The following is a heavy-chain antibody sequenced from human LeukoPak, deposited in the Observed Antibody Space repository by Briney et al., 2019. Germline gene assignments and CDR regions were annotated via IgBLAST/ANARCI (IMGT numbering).Heavy chain of an antibody. CDR1: GGSISSSKW. CDR2: IYHSGST. CDR3: AAQTGHYKLLDY. V-gene: IGHV4-4*02. D-gene: IGHD3-9*01. J-gene: IGHJ4*02. Sequence: PSGTLSLTCAVSGGSISSSKWWSWVRQPPGKGLEWIGEIYHSGSTSYNPSLKSRVTISVDKSKNQFSLKLSSVTAADKAVYYCAAQTGHYKLLDYWGQGILVTVSS.